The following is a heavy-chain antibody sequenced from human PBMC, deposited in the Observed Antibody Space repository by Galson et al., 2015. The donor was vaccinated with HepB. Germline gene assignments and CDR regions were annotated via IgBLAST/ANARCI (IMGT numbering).Heavy chain of an antibody. CDR3: ARPGDCSSTSCNTHPHYYMDV. J-gene: IGHJ6*03. V-gene: IGHV1-69*13. Sequence: SVKVSCKASGGTFSSYAISWVRQAPGQGLEWMGGIIPIFGTANYAQKFQGRVTITADESTSTAYVELSSLRSEDTAVYYCARPGDCSSTSCNTHPHYYMDVWGKGTTVTVSS. CDR2: IIPIFGTA. D-gene: IGHD2-2*02. CDR1: GGTFSSYA.